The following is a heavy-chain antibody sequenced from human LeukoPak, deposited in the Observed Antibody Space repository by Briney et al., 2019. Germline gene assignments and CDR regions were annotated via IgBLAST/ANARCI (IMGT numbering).Heavy chain of an antibody. J-gene: IGHJ4*02. CDR2: INWNGGST. Sequence: GGSLRLSCAASGFTFDDYGMSWVRQAPGKGLEWVSGINWNGGSTGYADSVKGRFTISRDNAKNSLYLQMNSLRAEDTAVYYCARIEDDYGDYVFDYWGQGTLVTVSS. CDR3: ARIEDDYGDYVFDY. V-gene: IGHV3-20*04. CDR1: GFTFDDYG. D-gene: IGHD4-17*01.